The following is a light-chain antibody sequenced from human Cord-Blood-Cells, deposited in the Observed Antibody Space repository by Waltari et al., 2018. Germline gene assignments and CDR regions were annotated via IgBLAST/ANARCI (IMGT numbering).Light chain of an antibody. CDR2: EVS. CDR1: SSDVGGYNY. V-gene: IGLV2-8*01. CDR3: SAYAGSNNFDVV. J-gene: IGLJ2*01. Sequence: QSALTQPPSASGSPGQSVTISCTGTSSDVGGYNYVSWYQQHPGKAPKLMIYEVSKRPSGVPDRFSGSKSGNTASLTVSGLRAEGEADDYCSAYAGSNNFDVVFGGGTRLSVL.